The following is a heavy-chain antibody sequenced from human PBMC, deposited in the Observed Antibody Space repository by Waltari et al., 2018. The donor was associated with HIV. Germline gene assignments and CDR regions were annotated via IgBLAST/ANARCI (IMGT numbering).Heavy chain of an antibody. J-gene: IGHJ4*02. D-gene: IGHD3-16*01. CDR2: ISGSGDIA. Sequence: EVQLLESGGHLIQPGGSLRLSCAASGFPFGTYAMNWVRRAPGKRLEWVAAISGSGDIAYSADSVKGRFSISRDNSKNTLFLQMTSLRAEDTAVYYCAKDLGDYVWGMFTGAHFDSWGQGTLVTVSS. CDR3: AKDLGDYVWGMFTGAHFDS. V-gene: IGHV3-23*01. CDR1: GFPFGTYA.